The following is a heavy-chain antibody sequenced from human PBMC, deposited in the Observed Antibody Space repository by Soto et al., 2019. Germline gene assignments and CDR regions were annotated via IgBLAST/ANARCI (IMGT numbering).Heavy chain of an antibody. Sequence: QVQLVHSGAEVKKPGSSVKVSCKASGGTFSSYTISWVRQAPGQGLEWMGRIIPILGIANYAQKFQGRVTITADKSTSTAYMELSSLRSEDTAVYYCARTDKYSGYDGLLWGEYAFDIWGQGTMVTVSS. V-gene: IGHV1-69*02. CDR3: ARTDKYSGYDGLLWGEYAFDI. D-gene: IGHD5-12*01. CDR1: GGTFSSYT. J-gene: IGHJ3*02. CDR2: IIPILGIA.